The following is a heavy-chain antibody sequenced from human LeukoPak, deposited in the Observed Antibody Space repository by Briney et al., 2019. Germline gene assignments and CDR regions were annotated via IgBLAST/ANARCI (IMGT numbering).Heavy chain of an antibody. CDR3: ARERWDCGGDCYPTLDY. CDR2: IKQDGSEK. J-gene: IGHJ4*02. Sequence: GGSLRLSCAASRFTFSSYWMSWVRQAPGKGLEWVANIKQDGSEKYYVDSVKGRFTISRDNAKNSLYLQMNSLRAEDAAVYYCARERWDCGGDCYPTLDYWGQGTLVTVSS. D-gene: IGHD2-21*02. CDR1: RFTFSSYW. V-gene: IGHV3-7*01.